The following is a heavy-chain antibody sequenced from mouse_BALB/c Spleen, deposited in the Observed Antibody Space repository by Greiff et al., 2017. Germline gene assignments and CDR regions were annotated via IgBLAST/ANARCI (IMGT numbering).Heavy chain of an antibody. Sequence: EVQLQQSGAELVRPGALVKLSCKASGFNIKDYYMHWVKQRPEQGLEWIGWIDPENGNTIYDPKFQGKASITADTSSNTAYLQLSSLTSEDTAVYYSAFLLDYFDYWGQGTTLTVSS. V-gene: IGHV14-1*02. CDR1: GFNIKDYY. D-gene: IGHD2-10*01. CDR3: AFLLDYFDY. J-gene: IGHJ2*01. CDR2: IDPENGNT.